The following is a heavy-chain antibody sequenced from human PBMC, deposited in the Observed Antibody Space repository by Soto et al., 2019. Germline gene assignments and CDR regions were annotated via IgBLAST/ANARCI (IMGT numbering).Heavy chain of an antibody. V-gene: IGHV5-10-1*01. J-gene: IGHJ4*02. D-gene: IGHD3-16*01. CDR2: IDPTDSYT. Sequence: GESLRISCKVSGDIFTSYWISRVGQMPGKGLEWMGRIDPTDSYTDYSPSFQGHVTISVDKSINTAYLQWSSLKASDSAMYYCARLPVLSLVAVWGFDYWGLGTLVTGSS. CDR1: GDIFTSYW. CDR3: ARLPVLSLVAVWGFDY.